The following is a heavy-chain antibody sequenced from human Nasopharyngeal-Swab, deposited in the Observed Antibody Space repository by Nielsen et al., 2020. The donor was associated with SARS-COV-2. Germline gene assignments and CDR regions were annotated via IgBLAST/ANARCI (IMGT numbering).Heavy chain of an antibody. D-gene: IGHD6-13*01. CDR2: IKSKTDGGTT. V-gene: IGHV3-15*01. CDR3: AKITEPQLVRFYYYYYMDV. J-gene: IGHJ6*03. CDR1: GFTFSNAW. Sequence: GESLKISCAASGFTFSNAWMSWVRQAPGKGLEWVGRIKSKTDGGTTDYAAPVKGRFTISRDDSKNTLYLQMNSLRAEDTAIYYCAKITEPQLVRFYYYYYMDVWGKGTTVTVSS.